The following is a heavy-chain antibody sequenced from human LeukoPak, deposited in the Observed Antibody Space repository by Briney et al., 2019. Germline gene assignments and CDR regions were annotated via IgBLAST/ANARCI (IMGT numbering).Heavy chain of an antibody. CDR3: ARDQYNVIDS. CDR1: GYKFTGYN. V-gene: IGHV1-3*01. D-gene: IGHD1-14*01. Sequence: ASVKVSCKASGYKFTGYNIDWVRQAPGQRPEWMGRINAENGDTKYSQKFQGRVTITRDTFASTSYMELSSLRSEDTAVYYCARDQYNVIDSWGQGTLVTVSS. CDR2: INAENGDT. J-gene: IGHJ4*02.